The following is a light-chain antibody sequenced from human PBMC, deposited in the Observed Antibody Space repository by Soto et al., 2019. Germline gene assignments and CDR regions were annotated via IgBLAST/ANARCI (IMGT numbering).Light chain of an antibody. CDR1: QTISSW. J-gene: IGKJ1*01. CDR2: KAS. CDR3: QHYNSYSEA. V-gene: IGKV1-5*03. Sequence: IQMTQSPSTLSVSVGDRVTITCRASQTISSWLAWYQQKPGKAPKLLIYKASTLKSGVPSRFSGSGSGTEFTLTISSLQPDEFATYYCQHYNSYSEAFGQGTKVEIX.